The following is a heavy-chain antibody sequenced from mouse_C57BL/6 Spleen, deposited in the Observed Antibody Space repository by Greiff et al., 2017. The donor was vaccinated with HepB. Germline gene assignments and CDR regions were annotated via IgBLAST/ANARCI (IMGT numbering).Heavy chain of an antibody. J-gene: IGHJ1*03. V-gene: IGHV2-2*01. CDR1: GFSLTSYG. D-gene: IGHD1-1*01. CDR2: IWSGGST. CDR3: ARDVTTVVRYFDV. Sequence: QVQLKESGPGLVQPSQSLSITCTVSGFSLTSYGVHWVRQSPGKGLEWLGVIWSGGSTDYNAAFISRLSISKDNSKCQVFFKMNSLQADDTAIYYCARDVTTVVRYFDVWGTGTTVTVSS.